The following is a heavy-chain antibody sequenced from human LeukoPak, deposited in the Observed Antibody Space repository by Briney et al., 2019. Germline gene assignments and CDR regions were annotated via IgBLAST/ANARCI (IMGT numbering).Heavy chain of an antibody. Sequence: PGGSLRLSCVASGFTFSSYGMHWVRQAPGKGPEWVAVIWFDGTNKYYADSVKGRFTISRDNSKNTLYLEMNSLRAEDTAVYYCARDRIAVAGGRVAFDYWGQGTLVTVSS. D-gene: IGHD6-19*01. CDR2: IWFDGTNK. J-gene: IGHJ4*02. CDR1: GFTFSSYG. V-gene: IGHV3-33*01. CDR3: ARDRIAVAGGRVAFDY.